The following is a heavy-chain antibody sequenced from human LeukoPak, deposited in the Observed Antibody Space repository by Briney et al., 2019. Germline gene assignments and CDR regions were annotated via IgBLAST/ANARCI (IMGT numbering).Heavy chain of an antibody. CDR3: ARGYFRGYYFDY. CDR1: GYTFTGYY. D-gene: IGHD2-15*01. V-gene: IGHV1-2*06. CDR2: INPNSGGT. J-gene: IGHJ4*02. Sequence: ASVKVSCKASGYTFTGYYMHWVRQAPGQGLEWMGRINPNSGGTNYAQKFQGRVTMTRDTSISTAYMELSRLRSDDTAVYYCARGYFRGYYFDYWRQGTLVTVSS.